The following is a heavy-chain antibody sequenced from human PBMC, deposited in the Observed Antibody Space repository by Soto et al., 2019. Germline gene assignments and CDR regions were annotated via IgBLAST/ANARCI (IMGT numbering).Heavy chain of an antibody. J-gene: IGHJ4*02. Sequence: QVQVVQSGAEVKNPGASVRVSCKASGFIFTGYGFSWVRQAPGQGLEWVGWVSAFNGYTSYAQRFQGRVTMTTDTSTTTAYMDLGSLGSDDTAVYYCARDSRIQTAFFDFWGQGNLVTVSS. CDR3: ARDSRIQTAFFDF. V-gene: IGHV1-18*01. CDR2: VSAFNGYT. D-gene: IGHD1-1*01. CDR1: GFIFTGYG.